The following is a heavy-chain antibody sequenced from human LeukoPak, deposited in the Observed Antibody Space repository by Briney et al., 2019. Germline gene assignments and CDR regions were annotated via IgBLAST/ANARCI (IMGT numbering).Heavy chain of an antibody. CDR3: ARGSTAARTYYYGSGSYYHFDY. Sequence: PSETLSLTCAVYGGSFSGYYWSWIRQPPGKGLEWIGEINHSGSTNYNPSLKSRVTISVDTSKNQFSLKLSSVTAADTAVYYCARGSTAARTYYYGSGSYYHFDYWGQGTLVTVSS. V-gene: IGHV4-34*01. D-gene: IGHD3-10*01. CDR2: INHSGST. J-gene: IGHJ4*02. CDR1: GGSFSGYY.